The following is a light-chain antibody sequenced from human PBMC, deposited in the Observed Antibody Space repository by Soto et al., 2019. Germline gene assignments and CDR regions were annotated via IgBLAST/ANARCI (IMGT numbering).Light chain of an antibody. CDR1: QSISSW. V-gene: IGKV1-5*03. CDR2: KAS. Sequence: DIQMTQSPSTLSASVGDRVTITCRASQSISSWLAWYQQKPGKAPKLLIYKASNLQSGVPSRFSGSGSGTEFTLTISSLHPDDFATYYCQQYNVYSRTFGQGTKVEIK. J-gene: IGKJ1*01. CDR3: QQYNVYSRT.